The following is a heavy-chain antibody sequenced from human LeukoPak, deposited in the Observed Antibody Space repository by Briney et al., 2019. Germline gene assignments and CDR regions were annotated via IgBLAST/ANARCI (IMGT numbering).Heavy chain of an antibody. J-gene: IGHJ1*01. Sequence: GESLRISCKGSGYSFTSYWISWVRQMPGKGLEWMGRIDPSDSYTNYSPSFQGHVTVSADKSISTAYLQWSSLKASDTAMYYCAGAGITVAGNAEYFQHWGQGTLVTVSS. CDR3: AGAGITVAGNAEYFQH. CDR1: GYSFTSYW. CDR2: IDPSDSYT. D-gene: IGHD6-19*01. V-gene: IGHV5-10-1*01.